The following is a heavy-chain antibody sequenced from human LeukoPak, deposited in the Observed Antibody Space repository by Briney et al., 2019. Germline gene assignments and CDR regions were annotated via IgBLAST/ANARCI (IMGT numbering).Heavy chain of an antibody. Sequence: PGGSLRLSCAASGFTFNVYAMSWVRQVPGKGLEWVSTISGSGGTTYYADSLKGRFTISRDNSKNMLFLQMNSLRAEDTAIYYCAKEDGGSGWYEPVEYWGQGTLVTVSS. CDR3: AKEDGGSGWYEPVEY. V-gene: IGHV3-23*01. CDR2: ISGSGGTT. D-gene: IGHD6-19*01. CDR1: GFTFNVYA. J-gene: IGHJ4*02.